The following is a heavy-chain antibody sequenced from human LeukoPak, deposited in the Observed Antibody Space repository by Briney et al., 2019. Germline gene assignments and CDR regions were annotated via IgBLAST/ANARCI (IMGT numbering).Heavy chain of an antibody. CDR1: GGTFSSYT. Sequence: ASVKVSCKASGGTFSSYTISWVRQAPGQELEWMGRIIPILGIANYAQKFQGRVTITADKSTSTAYMELSSLRSEDTAVYYCAREGRLRTSAFDIWGQGTMVTVSS. J-gene: IGHJ3*02. CDR2: IIPILGIA. CDR3: AREGRLRTSAFDI. D-gene: IGHD5-12*01. V-gene: IGHV1-69*04.